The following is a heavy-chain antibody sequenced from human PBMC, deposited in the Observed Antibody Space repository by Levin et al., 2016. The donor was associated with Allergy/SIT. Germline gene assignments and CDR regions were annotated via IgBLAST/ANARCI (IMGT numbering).Heavy chain of an antibody. CDR3: VRGGDYYGSGSYYSDY. D-gene: IGHD3-10*01. J-gene: IGHJ4*02. CDR1: GYSFSSRW. V-gene: IGHV5-51*01. Sequence: GESLKISCEGSGYSFSSRWIGWVRQTPGKGLEWMGLIYPSDSDPRYSPSFQGQITISADKSINTAYLQWSSLKASDTAMYYCVRGGDYYGSGSYYSDYWGRGTLVTVSS. CDR2: IYPSDSDP.